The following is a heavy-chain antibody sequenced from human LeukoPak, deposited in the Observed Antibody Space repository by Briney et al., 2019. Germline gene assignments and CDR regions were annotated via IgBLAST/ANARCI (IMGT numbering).Heavy chain of an antibody. J-gene: IGHJ5*02. Sequence: SQTLSLTCTVSGGSISSGDYYWSWIRQPPGKGLEWIGYIYYSGSTYYNPSLKSRVTISVDTSKNQFSLKRSSVTAADTAVYXCAVLGYCSSTSCSPPRFDPXGQGTLVTVS. CDR3: AVLGYCSSTSCSPPRFDP. V-gene: IGHV4-30-4*08. CDR2: IYYSGST. D-gene: IGHD2-2*01. CDR1: GGSISSGDYY.